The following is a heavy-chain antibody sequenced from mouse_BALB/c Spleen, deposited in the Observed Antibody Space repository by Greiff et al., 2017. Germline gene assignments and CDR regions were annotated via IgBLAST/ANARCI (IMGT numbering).Heavy chain of an antibody. Sequence: EVKLMESGGGLVQPGGSLKLSCAASGFAFSRYWMSWVRQAPGKGLEWIGDINPDSSTINYTPSLKDKFIISRDNAKNTLYLQMSKVRSEDTALYYCARRKYGNGAWFAYWGQGTLVTVSA. V-gene: IGHV4-1*02. CDR2: INPDSSTI. CDR3: ARRKYGNGAWFAY. CDR1: GFAFSRYW. D-gene: IGHD2-10*02. J-gene: IGHJ3*01.